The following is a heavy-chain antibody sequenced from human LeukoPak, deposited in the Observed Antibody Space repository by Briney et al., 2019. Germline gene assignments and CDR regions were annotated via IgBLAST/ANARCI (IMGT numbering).Heavy chain of an antibody. V-gene: IGHV3-48*03. CDR2: ISSSGSTI. CDR1: GFTFSSYE. Sequence: GGSLRLSCAASGFTFSSYEMNWVRQAPGKGLEWVSYISSSGSTIYYADSVKGRFTISRDNAKNSLYLQIHSLRAEDTAVYYCARSGTAVAGTRYFDPWGQGTLVTVSS. CDR3: ARSGTAVAGTRYFDP. D-gene: IGHD6-13*01. J-gene: IGHJ5*02.